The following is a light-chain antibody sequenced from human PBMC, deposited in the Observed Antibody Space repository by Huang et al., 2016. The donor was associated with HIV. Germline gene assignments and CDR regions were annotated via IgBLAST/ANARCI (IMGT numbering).Light chain of an antibody. CDR1: QSILYSSNNKNY. V-gene: IGKV4-1*01. CDR2: WTS. J-gene: IGKJ1*01. CDR3: HQYYSGPRT. Sequence: DIVMTQSPDSLAVSLGERATINCKSNQSILYSSNNKNYLAWYQQKPGQPPKLLIHWTSTRVSGVPDRFSGAGSGTDFTLTISRLQAEDVATYYCHQYYSGPRTFGQGTRVEIK.